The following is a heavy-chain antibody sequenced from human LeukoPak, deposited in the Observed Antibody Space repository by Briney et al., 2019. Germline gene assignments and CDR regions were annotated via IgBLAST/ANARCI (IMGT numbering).Heavy chain of an antibody. V-gene: IGHV4-34*01. CDR2: INHSGST. J-gene: IGHJ4*02. D-gene: IGHD2-2*01. Sequence: SETLSLTCAVYGGSFSGYYWSWIRQPPGKGLEWIGEINHSGSTNYNPSLKSRVTISVDTSKNQFSLKLSSVTAADTAVYYCARWERGSSENLDYWGQGTLVTVSS. CDR3: ARWERGSSENLDY. CDR1: GGSFSGYY.